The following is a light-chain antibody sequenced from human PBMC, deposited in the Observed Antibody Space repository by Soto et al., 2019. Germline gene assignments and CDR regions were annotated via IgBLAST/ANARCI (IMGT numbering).Light chain of an antibody. J-gene: IGLJ7*01. CDR1: SSNIGAGYD. CDR3: QSYDSSRTPAV. CDR2: GNS. Sequence: QSVLTQPPSVSGAPGQRVTISCTGSSSNIGAGYDVHWYQQLPGTAPKLLIYGNSNRPSGVPDRFSGSKSGTSASLAITGLQAEDEADYYCQSYDSSRTPAVFGGVTQLTVL. V-gene: IGLV1-40*01.